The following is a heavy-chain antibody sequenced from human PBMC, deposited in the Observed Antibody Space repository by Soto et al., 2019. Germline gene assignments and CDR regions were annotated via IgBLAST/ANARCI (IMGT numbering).Heavy chain of an antibody. Sequence: SETLSLTCTVSGGSISSGGYYWSWIRQHPGKGLEWIGYIYYSGSTYYNPSLKSRVTISVDTSKNQFSLKLSSVTAADTAVYYCARSPVVPAGFDYWGQGTLVTVSS. CDR1: GGSISSGGYY. CDR2: IYYSGST. J-gene: IGHJ4*02. CDR3: ARSPVVPAGFDY. D-gene: IGHD2-2*01. V-gene: IGHV4-31*03.